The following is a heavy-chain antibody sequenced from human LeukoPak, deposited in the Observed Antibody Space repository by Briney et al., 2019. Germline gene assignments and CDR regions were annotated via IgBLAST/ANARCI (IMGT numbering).Heavy chain of an antibody. CDR1: CGSLSRGWDY. V-gene: IGHV4-61*01. CDR2: IYYRGTT. CDR3: ARGHFDILTGYYIEY. J-gene: IGHJ4*02. Sequence: SETLFLTCTFSCGSLSRGWDYWGWVRPPPGKGLGGVWYIYYRGTTNYNPSLKSRATISVDTSKKQFSLKLSFVTAADTAVYYCARGHFDILTGYYIEYWGQGTLVTVSS. D-gene: IGHD3-9*01.